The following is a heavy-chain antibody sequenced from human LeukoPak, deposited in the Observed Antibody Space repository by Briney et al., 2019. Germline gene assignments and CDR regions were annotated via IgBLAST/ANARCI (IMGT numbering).Heavy chain of an antibody. D-gene: IGHD2-8*01. CDR3: ARSENGYIDS. CDR2: TYYRSKWHN. V-gene: IGHV6-1*01. Sequence: SQTLSLTCAISGDSVSSNSAAWTWIRQSPSRGLEWLGRTYYRSKWHNGYAVSVKSRITINPDTSKNQFSLQLNSMTPEDTAVYFCARSENGYIDSWGQGTLVTVSS. CDR1: GDSVSSNSAA. J-gene: IGHJ4*02.